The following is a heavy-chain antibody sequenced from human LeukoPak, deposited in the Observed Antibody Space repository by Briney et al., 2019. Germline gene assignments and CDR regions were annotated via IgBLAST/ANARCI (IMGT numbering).Heavy chain of an antibody. CDR2: INWNGGST. CDR1: GFTFDDYG. V-gene: IGHV3-20*04. J-gene: IGHJ6*03. D-gene: IGHD3-10*01. CDR3: ARGITMVRGNYYYYMDV. Sequence: GGSLRLSCAASGFTFDDYGMSWVRQAPGKGLEWVSGINWNGGSTGYADSVKGRFTISRDNAKNSLYLQMNSLRAEDTALYYCARGITMVRGNYYYYMDVWGKGTTVTVSS.